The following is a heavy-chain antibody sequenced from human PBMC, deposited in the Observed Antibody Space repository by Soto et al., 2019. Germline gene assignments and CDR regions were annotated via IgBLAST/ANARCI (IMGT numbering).Heavy chain of an antibody. D-gene: IGHD3-22*01. CDR1: GGSISSYC. CDR2: IYYSGST. CDR3: ASSSYDDAFDI. J-gene: IGHJ3*02. Sequence: SETLSLTCTVSGGSISSYCWSWIRQPPGKGLEWIGYIYYSGSTNYNPSLKSRVTISVDTSKNQFSLKLSSVTAADTAVYYCASSSYDDAFDIWGQGTMVTVSS. V-gene: IGHV4-59*01.